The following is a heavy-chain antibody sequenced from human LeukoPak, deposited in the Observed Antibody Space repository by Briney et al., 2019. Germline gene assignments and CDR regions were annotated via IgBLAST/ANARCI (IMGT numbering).Heavy chain of an antibody. V-gene: IGHV1-69*04. CDR3: ASSRGYSYGYLLSSPIDY. J-gene: IGHJ4*02. Sequence: SVKVSCKASGGTFSSYAISWVRQAPGQGLEWMGRIIPILGIANYAQKFQGRVTITADKSTSTAYLQWSSLKASDTAMYYCASSRGYSYGYLLSSPIDYWGQGTLVTVSS. CDR1: GGTFSSYA. CDR2: IIPILGIA. D-gene: IGHD5-18*01.